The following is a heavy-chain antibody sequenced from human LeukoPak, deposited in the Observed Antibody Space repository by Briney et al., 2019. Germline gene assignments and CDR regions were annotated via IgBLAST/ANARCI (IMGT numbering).Heavy chain of an antibody. CDR2: INPNSGGT. Sequence: ASVKVSCKASGYTFTDYCVHWVRQAPGQGLEWMGWINPNSGGTNYAQKFQGRVTMTRDTSISTAYMELSRLRSDDTAVYYCASPYYDSSGYYEWGQGTLVTVSS. V-gene: IGHV1-2*02. CDR1: GYTFTDYC. D-gene: IGHD3-22*01. J-gene: IGHJ4*02. CDR3: ASPYYDSSGYYE.